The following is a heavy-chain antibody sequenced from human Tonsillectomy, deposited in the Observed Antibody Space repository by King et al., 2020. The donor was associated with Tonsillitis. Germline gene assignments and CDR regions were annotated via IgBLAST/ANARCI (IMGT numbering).Heavy chain of an antibody. J-gene: IGHJ6*02. CDR1: GFTFSNYY. CDR2: ISSSGSTK. CDR3: ARPRTGMYYYYYGMEV. D-gene: IGHD1/OR15-1a*01. V-gene: IGHV3-11*01. Sequence: VQLVESGGGLVKPGGSLRTSSAASGFTFSNYYMSWIRQAPGKRLEWFSYISSSGSTKYYADSVKGRFTISRDNAKNSLDLQMNSLRAEDTAVYYCARPRTGMYYYYYGMEVWGQGTTVTVSS.